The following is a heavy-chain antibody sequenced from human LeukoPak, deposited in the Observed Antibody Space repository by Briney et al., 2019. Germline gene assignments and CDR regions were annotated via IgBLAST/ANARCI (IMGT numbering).Heavy chain of an antibody. CDR2: IDTSSATI. Sequence: PGGSLRLSCAASGFTFSSYSMNWVRQAPGKGLERISYIDTSSATIYYADSVKGRFTIPRDNAKNSLYLQMNSLRAEDTAVYYCARDLRAPTWYFDLWGRGTLVTVSS. CDR1: GFTFSSYS. CDR3: ARDLRAPTWYFDL. V-gene: IGHV3-48*01. J-gene: IGHJ2*01.